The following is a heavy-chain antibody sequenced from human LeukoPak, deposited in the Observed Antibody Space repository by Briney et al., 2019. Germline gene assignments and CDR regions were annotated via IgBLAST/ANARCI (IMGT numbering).Heavy chain of an antibody. V-gene: IGHV4-39*01. Sequence: PSETLSLTCTVSGGSISSSSYYWGWIRQPPGKGLEWIGSIYYSGSTYYNPSLKSRVTISVDTSKNQFSLKLSPVTAADTAVYYCARLESEWELLFDYWGQGTLVTVSS. J-gene: IGHJ4*02. D-gene: IGHD1-26*01. CDR1: GGSISSSSYY. CDR3: ARLESEWELLFDY. CDR2: IYYSGST.